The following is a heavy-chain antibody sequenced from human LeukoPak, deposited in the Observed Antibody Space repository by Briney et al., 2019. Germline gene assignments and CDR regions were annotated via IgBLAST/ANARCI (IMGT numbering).Heavy chain of an antibody. CDR3: AREVRSWFGELFMDYFDY. D-gene: IGHD3-10*01. CDR2: INPNSGGT. Sequence: ASVKVSCKASGYTFTGYYMHWVRQAPGQGLEWMGRINPNSGGTNYAQKFQGRVTMTRDTSISTAYMELSRLRSDDTAVYYCAREVRSWFGELFMDYFDYWGQGTLVTVFS. CDR1: GYTFTGYY. V-gene: IGHV1-2*06. J-gene: IGHJ4*02.